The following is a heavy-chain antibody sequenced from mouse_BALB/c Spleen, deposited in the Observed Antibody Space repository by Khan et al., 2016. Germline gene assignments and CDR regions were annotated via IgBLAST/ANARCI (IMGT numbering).Heavy chain of an antibody. CDR1: GFNIKDTY. CDR2: IDPANGNT. D-gene: IGHD2-4*01. Sequence: VQLQQSGAELVKPGASVKLSCTASGFNIKDTYMHWVKQRPEQGLEWIGRIDPANGNTKYDPKFQGKATITADTSSNTAYLQLSSLKSEDTAGYYWARSPYDYDVGFAYWGQGTLVTVSA. J-gene: IGHJ3*01. CDR3: ARSPYDYDVGFAY. V-gene: IGHV14-3*02.